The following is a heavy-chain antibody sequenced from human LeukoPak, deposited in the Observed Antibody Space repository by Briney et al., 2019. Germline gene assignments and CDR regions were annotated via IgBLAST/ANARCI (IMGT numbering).Heavy chain of an antibody. Sequence: GGSLRLSCAASGFTFSGCGMHWVRQAPGKGLEWVAFIWYDGRDKFYTDSVKGRFTISRDNSKNTLYLQMNSLRAEDTAMYYCAKDPYSYGSYFDYWGQGTLVTVSS. CDR2: IWYDGRDK. CDR1: GFTFSGCG. CDR3: AKDPYSYGSYFDY. J-gene: IGHJ4*02. D-gene: IGHD5-18*01. V-gene: IGHV3-30*02.